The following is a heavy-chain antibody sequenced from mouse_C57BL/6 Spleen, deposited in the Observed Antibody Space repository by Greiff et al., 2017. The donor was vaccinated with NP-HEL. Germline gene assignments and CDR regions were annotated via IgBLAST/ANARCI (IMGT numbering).Heavy chain of an antibody. CDR3: ARERSTAHYFVY. CDR1: GYTFTSYW. CDR2: INPSNGGT. V-gene: IGHV1-53*01. D-gene: IGHD1-2*01. Sequence: QVHVKQPGTELVKPGASVKLSCKASGYTFTSYWMHWVKQRPGQGLEWIGNINPSNGGTNYNEKFKSKATLTVDKSSSTAYMQLSSLTSEDSAVYYCARERSTAHYFVYWGEGTTLTVSS. J-gene: IGHJ2*01.